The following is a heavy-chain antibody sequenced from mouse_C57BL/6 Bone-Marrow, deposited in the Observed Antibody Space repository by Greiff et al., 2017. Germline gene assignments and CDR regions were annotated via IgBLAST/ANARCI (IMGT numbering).Heavy chain of an antibody. CDR1: GYTFTEYT. CDR3: ARHEEEFLGRGFAY. CDR2: FYPGSGSI. D-gene: IGHD4-1*01. J-gene: IGHJ3*01. Sequence: QVQLQQSGAELAKPGASVKLSCKASGYTFTEYTIHWVQKRSGQGLEWIGWFYPGSGSITYNEKFKDKATLPAANTSSSFSMELSRLTSEDSAVYFCARHEEEFLGRGFAYWGQETLVTVSA. V-gene: IGHV1-62-2*01.